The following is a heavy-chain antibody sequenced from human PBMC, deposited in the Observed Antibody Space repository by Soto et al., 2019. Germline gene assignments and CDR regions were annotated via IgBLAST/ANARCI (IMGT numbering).Heavy chain of an antibody. D-gene: IGHD3-16*01. V-gene: IGHV3-23*01. CDR1: GITFSTYG. Sequence: EVQLLESGGGLVQPGGSLRLSCAASGITFSTYGMSWVRQAPGKGLEWVSAISDSGDSTYYADSVKGRFTISRDNSKNTLDLQMNSLRAEDTAVYYCARDDYTYGVSWGQGTLVTVSS. CDR2: ISDSGDST. CDR3: ARDDYTYGVS. J-gene: IGHJ5*02.